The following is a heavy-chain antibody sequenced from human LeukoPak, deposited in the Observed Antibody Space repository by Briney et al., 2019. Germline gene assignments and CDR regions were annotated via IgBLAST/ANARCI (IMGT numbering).Heavy chain of an antibody. D-gene: IGHD3-10*01. CDR2: IYYTGST. Sequence: SETLSLTCTVSGGSISRSSYYWGWIRQPPGKGLEWIGNIYYTGSTYYNPSLKSRVTISVDTSKNQFSLKLSSVTAADTAVYYCARARVGYYGSGSYQNWFDPWGQGTLVTVSS. CDR1: GGSISRSSYY. V-gene: IGHV4-39*07. CDR3: ARARVGYYGSGSYQNWFDP. J-gene: IGHJ5*02.